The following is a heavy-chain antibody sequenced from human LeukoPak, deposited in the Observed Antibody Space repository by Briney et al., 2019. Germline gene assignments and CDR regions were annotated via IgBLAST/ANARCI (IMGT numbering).Heavy chain of an antibody. J-gene: IGHJ5*02. V-gene: IGHV4-39*07. CDR3: AREEQQLLGYNWFDP. Sequence: PSETLSLTCTVSGGSISSSSYYWGWIRQPPGKGLEWIGSIYYSGSTYYNPSLKSRVTISVDTSKNQFSLKLSSVTAADTAVYYCAREEQQLLGYNWFDPWGQGTLVTVSS. CDR1: GGSISSSSYY. CDR2: IYYSGST. D-gene: IGHD6-13*01.